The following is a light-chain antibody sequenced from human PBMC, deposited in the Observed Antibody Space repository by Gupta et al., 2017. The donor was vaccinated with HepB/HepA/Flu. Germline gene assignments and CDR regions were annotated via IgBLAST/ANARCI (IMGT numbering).Light chain of an antibody. CDR1: QNLLHSNGNNY. V-gene: IGKV2-28*01. CDR3: MEALQFPYI. CDR2: LGS. Sequence: DIVMTQSPLSLPVTPGEPASISCRSSQNLLHSNGNNYLEWYLQKPGQSPQLLIHLGSSRASGVPDRFSGRGSGTDYTLKISSVEAEDVGVYYCMEALQFPYIFGQGTKLEIK. J-gene: IGKJ2*01.